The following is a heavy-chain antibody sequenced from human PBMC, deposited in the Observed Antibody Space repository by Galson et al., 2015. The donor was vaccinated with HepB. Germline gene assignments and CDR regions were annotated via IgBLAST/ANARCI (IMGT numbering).Heavy chain of an antibody. J-gene: IGHJ5*02. CDR1: GDSISSGNYY. Sequence: LSLTCTVSGDSISSGNYYWNWIRQPAGKGLEWIGRMYTSGSTNYNPSLKSRVSISVDTSTNQFSLKLSSVTAADTAVYYCASERSVQRFLEFLPPRNWFDPWGPGTLVTVSS. V-gene: IGHV4-61*02. CDR3: ASERSVQRFLEFLPPRNWFDP. CDR2: MYTSGST. D-gene: IGHD3-3*01.